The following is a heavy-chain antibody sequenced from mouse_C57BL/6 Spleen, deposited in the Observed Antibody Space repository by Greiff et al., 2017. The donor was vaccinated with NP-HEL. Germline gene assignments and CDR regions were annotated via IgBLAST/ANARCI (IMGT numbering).Heavy chain of an antibody. CDR2: IDPSDSYT. CDR3: ARYGSSYWYVDV. D-gene: IGHD1-1*01. CDR1: GYTFTIYW. Sequence: QVQLQQPGAELVMPGASVKLSCKASGYTFTIYWMHWVKQRPGQGLEWIGEIDPSDSYTNYNQKFKGKSTLTVDKSSSTAYMQLSSLTSEDSAVYYCARYGSSYWYVDVWGTGTTVTVSS. J-gene: IGHJ1*03. V-gene: IGHV1-69*01.